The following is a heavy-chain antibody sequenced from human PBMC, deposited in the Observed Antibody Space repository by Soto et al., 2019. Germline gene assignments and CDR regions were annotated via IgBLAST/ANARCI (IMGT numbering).Heavy chain of an antibody. D-gene: IGHD2-21*02. CDR2: IDSSSTTI. Sequence: EVQLVESGGGLVQPGGSLRLSCAASGFTFSSCSMNWVRQAPGKGLEWISHIDSSSTTIYYADSVKGRFTISRDNAKNSLYLQMNSLRDEDTAVYYCARHSTVVTTDAFDVWGQGTMVTVSS. CDR3: ARHSTVVTTDAFDV. CDR1: GFTFSSCS. J-gene: IGHJ3*01. V-gene: IGHV3-48*02.